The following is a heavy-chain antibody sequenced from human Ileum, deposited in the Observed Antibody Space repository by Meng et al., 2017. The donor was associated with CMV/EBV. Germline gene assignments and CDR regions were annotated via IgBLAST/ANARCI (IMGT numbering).Heavy chain of an antibody. J-gene: IGHJ4*02. Sequence: SETLSLTCTVSGTSISSNNYHWGWIRQPPGKGLEWIGSMYYTGTASYNPSLEIRVTISTDTSRNQLSLRLKSVTAADTAVFYCARGNDDFWCDYRGAFDSWGPGALVTVSS. CDR3: ARGNDDFWCDYRGAFDS. D-gene: IGHD3-3*01. CDR1: GTSISSNNYH. V-gene: IGHV4-39*07. CDR2: MYYTGTA.